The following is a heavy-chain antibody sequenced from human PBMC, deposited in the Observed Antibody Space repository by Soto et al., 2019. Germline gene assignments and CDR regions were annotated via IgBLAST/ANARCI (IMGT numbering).Heavy chain of an antibody. CDR3: ARGVATIGP. J-gene: IGHJ5*02. Sequence: QLQLQESGPRLVKPSETLSLTCTVSGDSISSYYWSWIRQPPGKGLAWIGYIYYSGSTNYNPSLKSRVTISVDTPKNQLSLKLTSVTAADTAVYYCARGVATIGPWGQGTLVTVSS. CDR2: IYYSGST. D-gene: IGHD5-12*01. CDR1: GDSISSYY. V-gene: IGHV4-59*01.